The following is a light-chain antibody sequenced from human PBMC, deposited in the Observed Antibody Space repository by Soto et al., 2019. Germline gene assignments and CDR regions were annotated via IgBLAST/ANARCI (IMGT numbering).Light chain of an antibody. Sequence: EIVLTQSPGTLSFSPGERATLSCRASQSVSSSYLAWYQQKPGQAPRLLIYGACSKATGIPDRFSGSGSAADFTLTISRLEPEDFAVYYYQQYGSSPYTFGQGTKLEIK. J-gene: IGKJ2*01. CDR1: QSVSSSY. V-gene: IGKV3-20*01. CDR3: QQYGSSPYT. CDR2: GAC.